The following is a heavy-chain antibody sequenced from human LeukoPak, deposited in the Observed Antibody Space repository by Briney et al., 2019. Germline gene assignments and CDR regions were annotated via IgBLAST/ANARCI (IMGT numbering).Heavy chain of an antibody. J-gene: IGHJ6*03. CDR1: GFTFSTYD. CDR2: IGTAGDT. V-gene: IGHV3-13*01. D-gene: IGHD5-12*01. CDR3: ARVRLRGYYYMDV. Sequence: GGSLRLSCAASGFTFSTYDMHWVRQPTGKGLEWVSAIGTAGDTYYPGSVKGRFTISRENAKNSLYLQMNILRAEDTAVYYCARVRLRGYYYMDVWGKGTTVTISS.